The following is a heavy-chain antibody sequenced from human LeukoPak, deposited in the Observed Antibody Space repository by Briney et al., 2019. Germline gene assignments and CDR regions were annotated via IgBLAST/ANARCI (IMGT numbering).Heavy chain of an antibody. CDR1: GGSFSGYY. CDR2: MNHSRST. J-gene: IGHJ4*02. V-gene: IGHV4-34*01. Sequence: SETLSLTCAVYGGSFSGYYWCWIRQPPGKGLEWIGEMNHSRSTNYNPSLKSRVAISVDTSKNQFSLKLSAVTAADTAVYSCARGLTGVYYDYVWGSYRTYYFDYWGQGTLVTVSP. CDR3: ARGLTGVYYDYVWGSYRTYYFDY. D-gene: IGHD3-16*02.